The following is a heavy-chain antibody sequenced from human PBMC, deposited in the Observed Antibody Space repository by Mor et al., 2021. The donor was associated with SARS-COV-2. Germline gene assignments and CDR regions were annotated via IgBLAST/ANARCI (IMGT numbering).Heavy chain of an antibody. V-gene: IGHV3-74*01. CDR2: INSDGGST. J-gene: IGHJ4*02. Sequence: WVSHINSDGGSTSYADSVKGRFTISRDNAKNTLYLQMNSLRAEDTAVYYCIRDTSTAFDYWGQGTLVTVSA. CDR3: IRDTSTAFDY.